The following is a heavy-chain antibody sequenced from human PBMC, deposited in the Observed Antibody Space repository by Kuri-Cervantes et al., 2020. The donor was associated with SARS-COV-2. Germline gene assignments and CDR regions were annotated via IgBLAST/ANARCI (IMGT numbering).Heavy chain of an antibody. Sequence: ASVKVSCKASGYTFTDYYIHWVRQAPGQGLEWMGWINPNSGGTNSAQKFQVWVIMTRDTSISTAYMELSRLRSDDTAVYYCARGRSWGYFWGTYRGGWDSFDIWGQGTMVTVSS. D-gene: IGHD3-16*02. V-gene: IGHV1-2*04. J-gene: IGHJ3*02. CDR2: INPNSGGT. CDR1: GYTFTDYY. CDR3: ARGRSWGYFWGTYRGGWDSFDI.